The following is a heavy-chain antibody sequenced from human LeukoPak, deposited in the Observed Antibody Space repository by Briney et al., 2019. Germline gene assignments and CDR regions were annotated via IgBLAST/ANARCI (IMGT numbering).Heavy chain of an antibody. CDR3: ARALGNSGGYYHYYYGMDV. CDR2: INPSGGST. CDR1: GYTFTSYY. V-gene: IGHV1-46*01. J-gene: IGHJ6*02. Sequence: ASVKVSCKASGYTFTSYYMHWVRQAPGQGLEWMGIINPSGGSTSYAQKFQGRVTMTRDTSTSTAYMELRSLRSDDTAVYYCARALGNSGGYYHYYYGMDVWGQGTTVTVSS. D-gene: IGHD2-15*01.